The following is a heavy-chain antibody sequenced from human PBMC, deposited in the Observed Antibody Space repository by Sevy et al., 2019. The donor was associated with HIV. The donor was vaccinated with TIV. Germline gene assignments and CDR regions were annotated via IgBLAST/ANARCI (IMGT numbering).Heavy chain of an antibody. V-gene: IGHV1-69*13. CDR3: SREYGSGLSFDY. CDR1: GGTFSSYA. CDR2: IIPIFGTA. Sequence: GPSVKVSCKASGGTFSSYAISWVRQAPGQGLEWMGGIIPIFGTANYAQKFQGRVTITADESTSTAYMELSSLRSEDTAVYYCSREYGSGLSFDYWGQGTLVTVSS. D-gene: IGHD2-15*01. J-gene: IGHJ4*02.